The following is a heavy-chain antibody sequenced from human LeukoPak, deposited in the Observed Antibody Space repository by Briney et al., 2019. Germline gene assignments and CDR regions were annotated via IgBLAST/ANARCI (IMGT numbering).Heavy chain of an antibody. J-gene: IGHJ5*02. CDR1: GFIFSSYG. Sequence: GGSLRLSCAASGFIFSSYGMHWVRQAPGKGLEWVSGISWNSGSIGYADSVKGRFTISRDNAKNSLYLQMNSLRAEDTALYYCARGCYYDSSGYYRYNWFDPWGQGTLVTVSS. V-gene: IGHV3-9*01. D-gene: IGHD3-22*01. CDR3: ARGCYYDSSGYYRYNWFDP. CDR2: ISWNSGSI.